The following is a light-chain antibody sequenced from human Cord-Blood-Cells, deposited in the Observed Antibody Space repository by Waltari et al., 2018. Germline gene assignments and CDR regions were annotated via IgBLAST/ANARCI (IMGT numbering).Light chain of an antibody. J-gene: IGLJ1*01. CDR1: SCDVGGYNY. CDR2: DVS. CDR3: SSYTSSSTLV. V-gene: IGLV2-14*01. Sequence: QSALTQPASVSGSPGQSITISCTVISCDVGGYNYVSGYQQHPGKAPKLMIYDVSNRPSGVSNRFSGSKSGNTASLTISGLQAEDEADYYCSSYTSSSTLVFGTGTKVTVL.